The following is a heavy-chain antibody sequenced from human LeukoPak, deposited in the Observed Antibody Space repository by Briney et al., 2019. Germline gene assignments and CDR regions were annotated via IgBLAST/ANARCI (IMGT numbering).Heavy chain of an antibody. V-gene: IGHV3-23*01. Sequence: PGGSLRLSCAASGFTFSNAWMSWVRQAPGKGLEWVSTISDGSRDTHYAGSVKGRFTISRDDSQNIVYLQMDSLRAEDTALYYCTTRLRNHFDYWGQGTQVTVSS. CDR3: TTRLRNHFDY. J-gene: IGHJ4*02. D-gene: IGHD5-12*01. CDR2: ISDGSRDT. CDR1: GFTFSNAW.